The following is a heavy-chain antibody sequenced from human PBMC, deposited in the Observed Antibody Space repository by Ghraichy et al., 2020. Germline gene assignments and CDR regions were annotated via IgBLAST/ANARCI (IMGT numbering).Heavy chain of an antibody. CDR3: SQVSRSSGWPNSYFYYMNG. CDR2: IKTKTDGETT. CDR1: GFSFNYAW. Sequence: GGSLRLSCAASGFSFNYAWMNWVRQAPGKGLEWVGRIKTKTDGETTDYAASVKGRFTISRDDSRSTVYLQMNSLKTEDTAVYYCSQVSRSSGWPNSYFYYMNGWGKGTMVTVS. V-gene: IGHV3-15*07. J-gene: IGHJ6*03. D-gene: IGHD6-19*01.